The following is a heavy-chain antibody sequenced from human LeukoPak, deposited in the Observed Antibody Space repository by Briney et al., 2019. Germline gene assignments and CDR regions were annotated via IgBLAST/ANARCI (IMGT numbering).Heavy chain of an antibody. CDR3: ATRGATQPPY. J-gene: IGHJ4*02. V-gene: IGHV3-23*01. CDR1: GFTFSSYG. CDR2: ISGSGGRT. Sequence: GGSLRLSCAASGFTFSSYGMSWVRQAPGKGLEWVSAISGSGGRTYYADSVKGRVTISRDNSKNTLYLQMSSLRAEDTAVYYCATRGATQPPYWGQGTLVTVSS. D-gene: IGHD1-26*01.